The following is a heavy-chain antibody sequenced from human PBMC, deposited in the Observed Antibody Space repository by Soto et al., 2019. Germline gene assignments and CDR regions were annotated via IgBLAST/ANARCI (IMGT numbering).Heavy chain of an antibody. J-gene: IGHJ3*02. Sequence: GGSLRLSCAASGFTFSSYSMNWVRQAPGKGLEWVSSISSSSSYIYYAVSVKGRFTISRDNAKNSLHLQMNSLRAEDTAVYYCATPGDDAFDIWGQGTMVTVSS. V-gene: IGHV3-21*01. CDR3: ATPGDDAFDI. D-gene: IGHD7-27*01. CDR2: ISSSSSYI. CDR1: GFTFSSYS.